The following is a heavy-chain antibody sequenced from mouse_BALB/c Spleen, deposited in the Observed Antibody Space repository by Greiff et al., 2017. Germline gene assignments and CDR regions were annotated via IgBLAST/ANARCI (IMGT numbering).Heavy chain of an antibody. V-gene: IGHV5-17*02. CDR1: GFTFSSFG. Sequence: EVMLVESGGGLVQPGGSRKLSCAASGFTFSSFGMHWVRQAPEKGLEWVAYISSGSSTIYYADTVKGRFTISRDNPKNTLFLQMTSLRSEDTAMYYCARWYYGNYDGYYAMDYWGQGTSVPSPQ. CDR2: ISSGSSTI. D-gene: IGHD2-1*01. J-gene: IGHJ4*01. CDR3: ARWYYGNYDGYYAMDY.